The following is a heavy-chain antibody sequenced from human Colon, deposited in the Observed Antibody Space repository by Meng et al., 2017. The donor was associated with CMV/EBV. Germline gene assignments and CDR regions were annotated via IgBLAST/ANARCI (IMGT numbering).Heavy chain of an antibody. J-gene: IGHJ6*02. D-gene: IGHD3-10*01. Sequence: GGSLRLSCAASGFTFSSYSMNWVRQAPGKGLEWVSSISSSSSDIYYADSVKGRFTISRDNAKNSLYLQMNSLRAEDTAVYYCASLYIRPLLWFGMPGYYGMDVWGQGTTVTVSS. CDR3: ASLYIRPLLWFGMPGYYGMDV. CDR1: GFTFSSYS. V-gene: IGHV3-21*01. CDR2: ISSSSSDI.